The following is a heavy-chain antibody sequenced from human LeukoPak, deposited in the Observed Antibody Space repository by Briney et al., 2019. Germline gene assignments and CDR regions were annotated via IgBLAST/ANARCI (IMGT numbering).Heavy chain of an antibody. D-gene: IGHD6-13*01. CDR1: GGSFSGYY. V-gene: IGHV4-34*01. Sequence: KPSETLSLTCAVYGGSFSGYYWSWIRQPPGKGLEWIGEINHSGSTNYNPSLKSRVTISVDTSKNQFSLKLSSVTAADTAVYYCARGWIAAAGTAFFDYWGQGTLVTVSS. CDR3: ARGWIAAAGTAFFDY. CDR2: INHSGST. J-gene: IGHJ4*02.